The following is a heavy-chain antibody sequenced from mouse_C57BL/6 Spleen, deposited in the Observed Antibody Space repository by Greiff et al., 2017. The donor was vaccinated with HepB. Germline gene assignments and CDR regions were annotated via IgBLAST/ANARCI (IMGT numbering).Heavy chain of an antibody. Sequence: QVQLQQPGAELVKPGASVKLSCKASGYTFTSYWMHWVKQRPGQGLEWIGMIHPNSGSTNYNEKFKSKATLTVDKSSSTAYMQLSSLTSEDSAVYYCARSVIYYYGSSYGGGVDYWGQGTTLTVSS. D-gene: IGHD1-1*01. V-gene: IGHV1-64*01. CDR1: GYTFTSYW. CDR3: ARSVIYYYGSSYGGGVDY. J-gene: IGHJ2*01. CDR2: IHPNSGST.